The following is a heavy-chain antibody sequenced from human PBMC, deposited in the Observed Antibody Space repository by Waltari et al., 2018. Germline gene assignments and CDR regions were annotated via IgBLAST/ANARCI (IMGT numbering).Heavy chain of an antibody. V-gene: IGHV3-21*01. CDR1: GFTFSIST. D-gene: IGHD3-16*01. J-gene: IGHJ4*02. CDR2: INNIGSSI. Sequence: EVQLVESGGGLVKPGGSLRLSCAASGFTFSISTMNWVRQAPGKGLEWVSSINNIGSSIYYADSVQGRFTISRDNAKNSLYLQMNTLRAEDTAVYYCAVGGVDYWGQGTLVTVSS. CDR3: AVGGVDY.